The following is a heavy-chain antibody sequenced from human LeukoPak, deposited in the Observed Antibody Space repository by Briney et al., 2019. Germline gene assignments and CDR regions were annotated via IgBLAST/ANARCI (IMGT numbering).Heavy chain of an antibody. Sequence: PSETLSLTCTVSGGSISSYYWSWIRQPPGKGLEWIGYIYYSGSTNYNPSLKSRVTISVDTSKNQFSLKLSSVTAADTAVYYCARGRVAAGGTGLDYWGQGTLVTVSS. V-gene: IGHV4-59*01. CDR2: IYYSGST. D-gene: IGHD6-13*01. CDR1: GGSISSYY. J-gene: IGHJ4*02. CDR3: ARGRVAAGGTGLDY.